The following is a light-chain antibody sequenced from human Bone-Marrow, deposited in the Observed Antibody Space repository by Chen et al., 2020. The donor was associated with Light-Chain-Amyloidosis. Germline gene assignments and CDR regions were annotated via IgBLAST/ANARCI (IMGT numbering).Light chain of an antibody. CDR2: WAS. J-gene: IGKJ5*01. CDR1: QSVLYSSNNKNF. CDR3: QQYVGSLFS. Sequence: DIVMTQSPDSLAVSLGERATINCKASQSVLYSSNNKNFLAWYQQKAGQPPKLLIYWASTRESGIPDRFSGSGSGTDFTLTISSLQAEDVTVYYCQQYVGSLFSFGQGTRLEIK. V-gene: IGKV4-1*01.